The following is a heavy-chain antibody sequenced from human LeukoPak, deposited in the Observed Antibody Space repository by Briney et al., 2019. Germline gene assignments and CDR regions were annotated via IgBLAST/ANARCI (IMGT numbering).Heavy chain of an antibody. CDR2: IRRKAYGGTT. CDR1: GFTFGDYA. CDR3: SRGLSSSWPSLGY. D-gene: IGHD6-13*01. Sequence: SGGSLRLSCTASGFTFGDYAMNWVRQAPGKGLEWVGLIRRKAYGGTTEYAASVKGRFTISRDDSKSIAYLQMNSLKSEDTAVYYCSRGLSSSWPSLGYWGEGTLVTVPS. V-gene: IGHV3-49*04. J-gene: IGHJ4*02.